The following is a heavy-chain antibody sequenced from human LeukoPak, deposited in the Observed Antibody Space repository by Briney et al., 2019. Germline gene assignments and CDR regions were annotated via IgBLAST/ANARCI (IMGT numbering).Heavy chain of an antibody. Sequence: SETLSLTCAVSGGSISSSNWWSWVRQPPGKGLEWIGEIYHSGSTNYNPSLKSRVTISVDKSKNQFSLKLSSVTAADTAVYYCARWNIAVAGLFDYWGQGTLVTVSS. V-gene: IGHV4-4*02. J-gene: IGHJ4*02. CDR1: GGSISSSNW. CDR3: ARWNIAVAGLFDY. CDR2: IYHSGST. D-gene: IGHD6-19*01.